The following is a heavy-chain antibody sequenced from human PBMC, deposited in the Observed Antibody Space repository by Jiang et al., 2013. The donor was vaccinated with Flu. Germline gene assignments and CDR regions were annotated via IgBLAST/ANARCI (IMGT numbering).Heavy chain of an antibody. CDR3: AVAVRGVADY. J-gene: IGHJ4*02. V-gene: IGHV1-46*02. Sequence: EVKKPGSSVKVSCKVSGGTFNNRVISWVRQAPGQGLEWMGVINPSDGSTTYAQRFQGRVTMTRETSTSTVYMELSSLRSEDTAVYFCAVAVRGVADYWGQGTLVTVSS. CDR2: INPSDGST. CDR1: GGTFNNRV. D-gene: IGHD3-10*01.